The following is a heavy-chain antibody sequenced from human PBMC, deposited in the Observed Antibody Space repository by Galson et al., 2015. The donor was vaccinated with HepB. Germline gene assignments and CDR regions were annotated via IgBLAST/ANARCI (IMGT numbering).Heavy chain of an antibody. Sequence: SVKVSCKASGYTFTGYYMHWVRQAPGQGLEWMGGIIPIFGTANYAQKFQGRVTITADESTSTAYMELSSLRSEDTAVYYCARAGPLYCSGGSCSPYYFDYWGQGTLVTVSS. CDR3: ARAGPLYCSGGSCSPYYFDY. CDR1: GYTFTGYY. D-gene: IGHD2-15*01. V-gene: IGHV1-69*13. CDR2: IIPIFGTA. J-gene: IGHJ4*02.